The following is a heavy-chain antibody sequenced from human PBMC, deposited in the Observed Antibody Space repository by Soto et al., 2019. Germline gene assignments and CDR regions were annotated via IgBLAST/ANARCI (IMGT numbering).Heavy chain of an antibody. V-gene: IGHV1-69*01. CDR1: GDSFSSYA. J-gene: IGHJ5*02. Sequence: SPLKVSCKAAGDSFSSYAISWRRQAPGQGLEWMGGIIPIFGTANYAQKFQGRVTITADESTSTAYMELSSLRSEDTAVYYCASPLEGGWFDPWGQGTLVTVSS. CDR2: IIPIFGTA. D-gene: IGHD1-26*01. CDR3: ASPLEGGWFDP.